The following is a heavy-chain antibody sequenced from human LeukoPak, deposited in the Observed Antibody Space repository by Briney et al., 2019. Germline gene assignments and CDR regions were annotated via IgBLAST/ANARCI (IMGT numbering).Heavy chain of an antibody. CDR2: ISAYNGNT. V-gene: IGHV1-18*01. D-gene: IGHD3-10*01. Sequence: VASVKVSCKASGYTFTSYGISWVRQAPGQGLEWMGWISAYNGNTNYAQKLQGRVTMTTDTSTSTAYMELRSLRSDDTAVYYCARVTRARFGESKFDYWGQGTLVTVSS. CDR1: GYTFTSYG. CDR3: ARVTRARFGESKFDY. J-gene: IGHJ4*02.